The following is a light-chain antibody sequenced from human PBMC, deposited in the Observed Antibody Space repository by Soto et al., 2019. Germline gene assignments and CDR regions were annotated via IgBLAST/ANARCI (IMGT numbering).Light chain of an antibody. Sequence: DIQMTQSPSTLSASVGDRVTITCRASQSISSWLAWYQQKPGKAPKLLIYKASSLQSGVPSRFSGSGSVTQFTLTISSLQSEDIALYYCHQYSKWPQTFGQGTKVDIK. J-gene: IGKJ1*01. V-gene: IGKV1-5*03. CDR2: KAS. CDR1: QSISSW. CDR3: HQYSKWPQT.